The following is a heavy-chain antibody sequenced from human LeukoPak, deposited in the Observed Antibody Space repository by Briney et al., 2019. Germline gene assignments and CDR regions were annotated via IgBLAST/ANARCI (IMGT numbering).Heavy chain of an antibody. V-gene: IGHV4-39*01. Sequence: SETLSLTCTVSGGSISGSSYYWGWIRQPPGKGLEWIGSIYYSGSTYYNPSLKSRVTISVDTSKNQFSLKLNSVTAADTAMYYCARHGSRSGWRDPYFYYYGMDVWGQGTTVTVSS. J-gene: IGHJ6*02. CDR3: ARHGSRSGWRDPYFYYYGMDV. CDR1: GGSISGSSYY. D-gene: IGHD6-19*01. CDR2: IYYSGST.